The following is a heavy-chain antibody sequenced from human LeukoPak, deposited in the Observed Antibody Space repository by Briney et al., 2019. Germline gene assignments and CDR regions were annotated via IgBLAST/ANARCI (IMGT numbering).Heavy chain of an antibody. D-gene: IGHD5-18*01. V-gene: IGHV1-69*05. CDR2: IIPIFGTA. CDR3: ARGRNSYGLAAFDI. J-gene: IGHJ3*02. Sequence: SVKVSCKASGGTFSSYAISWVRQAPGQGLEWMGGIIPIFGTANYAQKFQGRVTITTDESTSTAYMELSSLRSEDTAVYYCARGRNSYGLAAFDIWGQGTMVTVSS. CDR1: GGTFSSYA.